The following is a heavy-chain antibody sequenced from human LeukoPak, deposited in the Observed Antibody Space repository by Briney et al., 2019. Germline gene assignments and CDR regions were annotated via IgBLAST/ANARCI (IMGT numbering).Heavy chain of an antibody. CDR1: GGSISSSSYY. V-gene: IGHV4-39*07. CDR3: ARDGGRYGSGSYVNWFDP. CDR2: IYYSGST. Sequence: PSETLSFTCTVSGGSISSSSYYWGWIRQPPGKGLEWIGSIYYSGSTYYNPSLKSRVTISVDTSKNQFSLKLSSVTAADTAVYYCARDGGRYGSGSYVNWFDPWGQGTLVTVSS. D-gene: IGHD3-10*01. J-gene: IGHJ5*02.